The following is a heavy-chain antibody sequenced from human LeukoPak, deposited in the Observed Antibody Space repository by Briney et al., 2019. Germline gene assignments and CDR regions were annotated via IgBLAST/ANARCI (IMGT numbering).Heavy chain of an antibody. Sequence: GGSLRLSCAASGFIFINNAWNWFRQAPGKGLEWFSAIPGRSDNTYYADSVKGRFTLSRDSSKNTLYLQMNSLRADDTAVYYCAKWGDYDVLTGYYVSDFWGQGTLVTVSS. CDR2: IPGRSDNT. CDR3: AKWGDYDVLTGYYVSDF. V-gene: IGHV3-23*01. CDR1: GFIFINNA. J-gene: IGHJ4*02. D-gene: IGHD3-9*01.